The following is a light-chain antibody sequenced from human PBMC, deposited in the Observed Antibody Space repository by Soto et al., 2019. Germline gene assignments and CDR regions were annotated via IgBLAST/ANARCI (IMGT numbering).Light chain of an antibody. CDR1: QSXXXXX. J-gene: IGKJ4*01. CDR3: QQYGSSPKLT. V-gene: IGKV3-20*01. CDR2: GAS. Sequence: EIVLTQSPGTLSLSPGERATLSCRASQSXXXXXXAWYQQKPGQAPRLLIYGASSRATGIPDRFSGSGSGTXXXXXISXXXXXDFAVYYCQQYGSSPKLTFGGGTKVEIK.